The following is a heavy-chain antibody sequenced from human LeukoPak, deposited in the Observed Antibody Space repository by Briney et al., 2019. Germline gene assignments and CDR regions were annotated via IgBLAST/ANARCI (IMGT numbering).Heavy chain of an antibody. D-gene: IGHD3-22*01. CDR3: TRDLGSSGYYYHDAFDI. CDR2: IRSKAYGGTT. V-gene: IGHV3-49*03. CDR1: GFTFDGYG. J-gene: IGHJ3*02. Sequence: GGSLRLSCAVSGFTFDGYGMSWFRQAPGKGLEWVGFIRSKAYGGTTEYAASVKGRFTISRDDSKSIAYLQMNSLKTEDTAVYYCTRDLGSSGYYYHDAFDIWGQGTMVTVSS.